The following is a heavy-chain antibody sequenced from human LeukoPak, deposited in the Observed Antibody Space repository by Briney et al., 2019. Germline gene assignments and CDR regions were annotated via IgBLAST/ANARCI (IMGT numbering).Heavy chain of an antibody. V-gene: IGHV1-18*01. CDR3: ASRSGTYPYYFDY. CDR1: GFTFNSYG. J-gene: IGHJ4*02. Sequence: GALVKVSCKASGFTFNSYGISWVRQAPGRGLEWMGWTSANKGNTNYAQKLQGRVTMTTDTSTRTVYMELRSLRSDDTAVYYCASRSGTYPYYFDYWGQGTLVTVSS. CDR2: TSANKGNT. D-gene: IGHD1-26*01.